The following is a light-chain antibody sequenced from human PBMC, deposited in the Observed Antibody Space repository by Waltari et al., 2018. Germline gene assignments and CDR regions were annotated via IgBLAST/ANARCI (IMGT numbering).Light chain of an antibody. V-gene: IGLV2-8*01. CDR1: SSDVGGYNF. Sequence: QSALTQPPSASGPPGQSVTISCPGTSSDVGGYNFVPWYQHHPGKAPRLIIYEVSERPSGVPDRFSGSKSGNTAALTVSGLQAEDEADYYCSSYVANNNPVFGGGTKLTVL. CDR3: SSYVANNNPV. CDR2: EVS. J-gene: IGLJ2*01.